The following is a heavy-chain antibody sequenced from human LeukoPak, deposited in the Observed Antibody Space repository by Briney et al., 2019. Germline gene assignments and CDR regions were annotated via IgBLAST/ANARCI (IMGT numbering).Heavy chain of an antibody. Sequence: PSETLSLTCAVYGGSFRCYYWSWIRQPPGKGLEWIGEINHSGSTNYNPSLKSRVTISVDTSENQFSLTLSSVTAADTAVYYCERGYGIVVVPSAIGYAFDIWGQGTMVTVSS. V-gene: IGHV4-34*01. CDR3: ERGYGIVVVPSAIGYAFDI. D-gene: IGHD2-2*01. CDR2: INHSGST. CDR1: GGSFRCYY. J-gene: IGHJ3*02.